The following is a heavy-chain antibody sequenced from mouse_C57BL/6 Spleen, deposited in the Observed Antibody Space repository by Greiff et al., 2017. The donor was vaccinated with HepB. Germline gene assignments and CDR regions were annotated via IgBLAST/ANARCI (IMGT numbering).Heavy chain of an antibody. J-gene: IGHJ3*01. D-gene: IGHD1-1*01. CDR1: GYTFTSYW. Sequence: QVQLQQPGAELVKPGASVKMSCKASGYTFTSYWITWVKQRPGQGLEWIGDIYPGSGSTNYNEKFKSKATLTVDTSSSTAYMQLSSLTSEDSAVYYCARTLGSSYGFAYWGQGTLVTVSA. CDR3: ARTLGSSYGFAY. CDR2: IYPGSGST. V-gene: IGHV1-55*01.